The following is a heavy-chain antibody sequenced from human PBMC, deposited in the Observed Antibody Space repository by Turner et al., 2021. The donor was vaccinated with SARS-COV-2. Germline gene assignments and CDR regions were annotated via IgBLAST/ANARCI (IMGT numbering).Heavy chain of an antibody. D-gene: IGHD1-26*01. V-gene: IGHV1-2*02. CDR2: INPNSGGT. CDR1: GHPFTGYS. CDR3: ARELAVFSMWESQFYFDY. J-gene: IGHJ4*02. Sequence: QVRLVQSGAEVRKPGASVKVSCEASGHPFTGYSMHWVRPAPGQGLGWMGLINPNSGGTNYAQKVQGRVTMTRDTSNSTDYMELSRLRSDDTAVYYCARELAVFSMWESQFYFDYWGQGTLVTVSS.